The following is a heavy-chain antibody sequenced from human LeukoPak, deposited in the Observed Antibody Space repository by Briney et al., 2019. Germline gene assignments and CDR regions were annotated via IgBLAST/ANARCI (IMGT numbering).Heavy chain of an antibody. CDR2: IYYSGST. J-gene: IGHJ4*02. CDR1: GGSISSGDYY. D-gene: IGHD6-13*01. CDR3: AREEEQQLVDY. V-gene: IGHV4-30-4*08. Sequence: SETLSLTCTVSGGSISSGDYYWSWIRQPPGKGLEWIGYIYYSGSTYYNPSLKSRVTISVDTSKNQFSLKLSSVTAADTAVYYCAREEEQQLVDYWGQGTLVTVSS.